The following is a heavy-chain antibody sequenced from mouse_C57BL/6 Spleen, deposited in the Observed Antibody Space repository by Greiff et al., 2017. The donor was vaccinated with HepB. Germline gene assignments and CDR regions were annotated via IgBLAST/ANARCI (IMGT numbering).Heavy chain of an antibody. CDR3: ARSITSVVATKWYFDV. D-gene: IGHD1-1*01. CDR1: GFTFTDYY. Sequence: EVKLVESGGGLVQPGGSLSLSCAASGFTFTDYYMSWVRQPPGKALEWLGFIRNKANGYTTEYSAFVKGRFTISRNNSESILYLQMNALRAEDSATYYCARSITSVVATKWYFDVWGTGTTVTVSS. J-gene: IGHJ1*03. V-gene: IGHV7-3*01. CDR2: IRNKANGYTT.